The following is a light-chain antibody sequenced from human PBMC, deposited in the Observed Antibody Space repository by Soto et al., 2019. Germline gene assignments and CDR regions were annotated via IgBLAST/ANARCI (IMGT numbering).Light chain of an antibody. CDR2: GAS. Sequence: EIVMTQSPATLSXSPXEXXXLXXRXXQSVXSNLAWYQQKPGQAPRLLIYGASTRATGIPARFSGSGSGTEFTLTISSLQSEDFAVYYCQQYNNWPRTFGQGTKVEIK. V-gene: IGKV3-15*01. CDR1: QSVXSN. CDR3: QQYNNWPRT. J-gene: IGKJ1*01.